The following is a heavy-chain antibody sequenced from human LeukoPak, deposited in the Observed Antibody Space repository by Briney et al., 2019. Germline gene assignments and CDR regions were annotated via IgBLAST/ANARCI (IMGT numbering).Heavy chain of an antibody. J-gene: IGHJ4*02. CDR3: ARGARAGYNLEPFDY. V-gene: IGHV4-59*08. CDR1: GGSMSSYY. D-gene: IGHD5-24*01. CDR2: IYYSGST. Sequence: PSETLSLTCTVSGGSMSSYYWSWIRQPPGKGLEWIGYIYYSGSTKYNPSLKSRVTISVDTSKNRFSLKLSSVTAADTAVYYCARGARAGYNLEPFDYWGQGTLVTVSS.